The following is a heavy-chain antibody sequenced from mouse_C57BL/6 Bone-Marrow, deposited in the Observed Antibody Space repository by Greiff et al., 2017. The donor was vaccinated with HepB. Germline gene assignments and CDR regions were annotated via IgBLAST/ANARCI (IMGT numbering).Heavy chain of an antibody. CDR3: ARGVLRFAY. J-gene: IGHJ3*01. V-gene: IGHV5-15*01. CDR1: GFTFSDYG. CDR2: ISNLAYSI. Sequence: DVHLVESGGGLVQPGGSLKLSCAASGFTFSDYGMAWVRQAPRKGPEWVAFISNLAYSIYYADTVTGRFTISRENAKNTLYLEMSSLRSEDTAMYYCARGVLRFAYWGQGTLVTVSA. D-gene: IGHD1-1*01.